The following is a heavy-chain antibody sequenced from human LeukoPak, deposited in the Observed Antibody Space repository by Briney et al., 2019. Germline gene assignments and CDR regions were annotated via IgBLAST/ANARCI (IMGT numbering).Heavy chain of an antibody. D-gene: IGHD3-3*01. CDR2: IWYDGSNK. V-gene: IGHV3-33*01. CDR3: ARGAYDFWSGQYYFDY. CDR1: GFTFSSYG. Sequence: GGSLRLSCAASGFTFSSYGMHWVRQAPGKGLEWVAVIWYDGSNKYYADSVKGRFTISRDNAKNSLYLQMNSLRAEDTALYHCARGAYDFWSGQYYFDYWGQGTLVAVSS. J-gene: IGHJ4*02.